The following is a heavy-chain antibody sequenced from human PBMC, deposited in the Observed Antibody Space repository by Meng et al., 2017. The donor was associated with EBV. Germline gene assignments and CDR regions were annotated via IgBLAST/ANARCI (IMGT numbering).Heavy chain of an antibody. D-gene: IGHD1/OR15-1a*01. CDR3: VRELVGGTFDY. J-gene: IGHJ4*02. CDR1: GFSFTSYA. Sequence: QFQFVQSGAEVKKPGASVKVSCKASGFSFTSYAMHWVRQAPGQRLEWMGWFNAGNDNTEYSQKFRGRFTMTRDTSTSTVYMDLSILTSEDTAVYYCVRELVGGTFDYWGQGTLVTVSS. CDR2: FNAGNDNT. V-gene: IGHV1-3*01.